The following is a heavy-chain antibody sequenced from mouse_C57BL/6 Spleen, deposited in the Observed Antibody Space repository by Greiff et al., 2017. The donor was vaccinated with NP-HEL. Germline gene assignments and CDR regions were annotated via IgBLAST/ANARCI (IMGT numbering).Heavy chain of an antibody. Sequence: QVQLQQSGAELVKPGASVKMSCKASGYTFTSYWITWVKQRPGQGLEWIGDIYPGSGSTNYNEKFKSKATLTVDTSSSTAYMQLSSLTSEDSAVYYCARGDLPQGIDYWGQGTTLTVSS. V-gene: IGHV1-55*01. CDR2: IYPGSGST. D-gene: IGHD2-1*01. J-gene: IGHJ2*01. CDR3: ARGDLPQGIDY. CDR1: GYTFTSYW.